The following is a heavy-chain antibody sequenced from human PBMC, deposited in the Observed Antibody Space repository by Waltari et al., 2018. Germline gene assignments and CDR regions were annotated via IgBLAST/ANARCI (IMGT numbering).Heavy chain of an antibody. D-gene: IGHD6-13*01. CDR1: GFTFSSSW. CDR2: IRRDGRET. CDR3: AIGGVETSWYWRY. V-gene: IGHV3-7*01. J-gene: IGHJ4*02. Sequence: EVQVVESGGGLVQPGGSLRLSCAASGFTFSSSWMTWVRQAPGKGLESVNKIRRDGRETYYVDSVKGRFTISRDNTKNSLYLQMSSLRAEDTAVYYCAIGGVETSWYWRYWGQGTLVTVSS.